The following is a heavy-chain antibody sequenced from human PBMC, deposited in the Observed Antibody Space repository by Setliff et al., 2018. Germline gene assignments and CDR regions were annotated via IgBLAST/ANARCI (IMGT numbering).Heavy chain of an antibody. CDR3: ARDRSALVRGVVHHNYFDP. CDR1: GGSISSGSYY. J-gene: IGHJ5*02. V-gene: IGHV4-61*09. Sequence: PSETLSLTCTVSGGSISSGSYYWSWIRQPAGKGLEWIGHIYTSGSTNYNPSLKSRVTISVDTSKNQFSLKLDSVTAADSAIYYCARDRSALVRGVVHHNYFDPWGQGNKVTVS. D-gene: IGHD3-10*01. CDR2: IYTSGST.